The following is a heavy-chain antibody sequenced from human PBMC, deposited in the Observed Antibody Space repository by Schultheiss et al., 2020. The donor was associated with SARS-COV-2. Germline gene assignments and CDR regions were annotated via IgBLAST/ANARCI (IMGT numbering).Heavy chain of an antibody. J-gene: IGHJ3*02. CDR3: AREGSVVITYDAFDI. D-gene: IGHD3-22*01. CDR1: GFTFSSYS. CDR2: ISSSSSYI. Sequence: GGSLRLSCAASGFTFSSYSMNWVRQAPGKGLEWVSSISSSSSYIYYADSVKGRFTISRDNAKNSLYLQMNSLRAEDTAVYYCAREGSVVITYDAFDIWGQGTMVTVSS. V-gene: IGHV3-21*01.